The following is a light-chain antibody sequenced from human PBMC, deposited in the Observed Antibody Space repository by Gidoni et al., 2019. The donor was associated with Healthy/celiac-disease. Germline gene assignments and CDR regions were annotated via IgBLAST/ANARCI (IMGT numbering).Light chain of an antibody. CDR3: QQYGSSLFT. Sequence: EIVLTQSPGTLSLSPGARATLSCRASQSVSSSYLAWYQQKPGQAPRLLIYGASRRATGIPDRFSGSGSGTDFTLTISSLEPEDFAVYYCQQYGSSLFTFGPGTKVDIK. J-gene: IGKJ3*01. CDR2: GAS. V-gene: IGKV3-20*01. CDR1: QSVSSSY.